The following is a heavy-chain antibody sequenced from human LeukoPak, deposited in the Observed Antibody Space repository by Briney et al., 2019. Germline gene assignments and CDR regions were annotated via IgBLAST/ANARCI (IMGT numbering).Heavy chain of an antibody. D-gene: IGHD3-16*02. J-gene: IGHJ4*02. CDR3: ARDPLGGYHFDY. CDR1: GGSISSYY. V-gene: IGHV4-59*01. CDR2: ISYSGST. Sequence: SETLSLTCTVAGGSISSYYWSWIRQPPGKGLEWIGYISYSGSTKYNPSLKSRVTISVDRSKNQFSLKLSSVTAADTAVYYCARDPLGGYHFDYWGQGTLVTVSS.